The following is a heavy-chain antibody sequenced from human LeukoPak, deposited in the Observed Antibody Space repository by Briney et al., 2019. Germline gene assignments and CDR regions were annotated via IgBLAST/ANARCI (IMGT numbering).Heavy chain of an antibody. V-gene: IGHV3-7*03. J-gene: IGHJ4*02. Sequence: GGSLRLSCASSGFTFSSYWMSWVRQAPGKGLGWVANIKQDGSEKYYVDSVKGRFTISRDNAKNSLYLQMNSLRAEDTAVYYCARVRYGDYYFDYWGQGTLVTVSS. CDR3: ARVRYGDYYFDY. CDR2: IKQDGSEK. CDR1: GFTFSSYW. D-gene: IGHD4-17*01.